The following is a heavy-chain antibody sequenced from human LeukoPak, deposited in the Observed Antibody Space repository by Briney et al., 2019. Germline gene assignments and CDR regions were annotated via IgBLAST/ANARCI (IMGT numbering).Heavy chain of an antibody. CDR1: GFTFSSNS. CDR2: IYSDNT. J-gene: IGHJ4*02. V-gene: IGHV3-53*01. Sequence: XGSLXLSCTVSGFTFSSNSMSWVRQAPGKGLEWVSFIYSDNTHYSNSVRGGVTISRDKAKNTLYLQMNSLRAEDKAVYYCARDYGGSSPFDYWGQGTLVTVSS. D-gene: IGHD4-23*01. CDR3: ARDYGGSSPFDY.